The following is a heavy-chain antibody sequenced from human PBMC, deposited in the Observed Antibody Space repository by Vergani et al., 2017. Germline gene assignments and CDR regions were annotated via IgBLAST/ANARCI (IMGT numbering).Heavy chain of an antibody. D-gene: IGHD6-19*01. CDR2: IHYSENT. CDR3: ASDTHSGQRADR. Sequence: QLHLQESGPGLVKPSETLSLTCTVSGGSITSISYYWGWIRQPPGKGLEWIGSIHYSENTNYNPSLKTRVTISVDTSKNQFSLTLTSVTAADTAVYYCASDTHSGQRADRWGQGILVTVTS. J-gene: IGHJ5*02. CDR1: GGSITSISYY. V-gene: IGHV4-61*05.